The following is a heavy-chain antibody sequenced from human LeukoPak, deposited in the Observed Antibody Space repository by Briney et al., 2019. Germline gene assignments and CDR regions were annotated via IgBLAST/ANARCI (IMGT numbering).Heavy chain of an antibody. CDR1: GYTFTSYG. CDR2: ISAYNGNT. V-gene: IGHV1-18*01. J-gene: IGHJ6*03. Sequence: ASVKVSCKASGYTFTSYGISWVRQAPGQGLEWMGWISAYNGNTNYAQKLQGRVTTTTDTSTSTAYMELRSLRSDDTAVYYCAREGGYDFWSGYYTNYYYYMDVWGKGTTVTVSS. D-gene: IGHD3-3*01. CDR3: AREGGYDFWSGYYTNYYYYMDV.